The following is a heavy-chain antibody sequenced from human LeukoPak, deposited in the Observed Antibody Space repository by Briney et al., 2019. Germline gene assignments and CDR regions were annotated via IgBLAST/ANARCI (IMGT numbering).Heavy chain of an antibody. Sequence: GVSLMISCKGSGYSFTSYWIGWVRQMPGKRLEWMGIIYPGDSDTRYSPSFQGQVTISADKSISTAYLQWSRLKASDTAMYYRARGSYCGGDCYDYWGQGTLVTVSS. J-gene: IGHJ4*02. D-gene: IGHD2-21*01. CDR1: GYSFTSYW. CDR3: ARGSYCGGDCYDY. V-gene: IGHV5-51*01. CDR2: IYPGDSDT.